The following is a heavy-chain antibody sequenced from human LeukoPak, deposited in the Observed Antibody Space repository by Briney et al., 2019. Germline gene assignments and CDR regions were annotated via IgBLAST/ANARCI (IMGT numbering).Heavy chain of an antibody. V-gene: IGHV3-23*01. CDR1: GFTFSTYA. Sequence: PGGSLRLSCAASGFTFSTYAMKWVRQAPGKGLEWGSSISGSGDDTYYADSVKGRFTISRDSSKTTLYLEMNSLRAGDTALYYCAGYFDYWGQGTLVTVSS. CDR2: ISGSGDDT. CDR3: AGYFDY. J-gene: IGHJ4*02.